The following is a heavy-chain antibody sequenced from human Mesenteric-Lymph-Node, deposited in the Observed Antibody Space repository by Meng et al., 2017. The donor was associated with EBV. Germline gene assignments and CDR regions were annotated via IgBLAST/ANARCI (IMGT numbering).Heavy chain of an antibody. CDR1: GFPFSSYA. Sequence: EVQLLESGGGLAQPGGSLRLPCAASGFPFSSYAMSWVRQAPGKGLEWVSGIRASGTSTYYTDSVKGRFTISRDNSKNRLYLQMNSLRAEDTAVYYCAKDRYEDYIWGSYRAGDSDRFDYWGQGTLVTVSS. CDR3: AKDRYEDYIWGSYRAGDSDRFDY. D-gene: IGHD3-16*01. CDR2: IRASGTST. J-gene: IGHJ4*02. V-gene: IGHV3-23*01.